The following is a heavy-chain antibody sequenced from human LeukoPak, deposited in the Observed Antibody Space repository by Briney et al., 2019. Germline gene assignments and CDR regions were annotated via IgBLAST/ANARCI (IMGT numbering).Heavy chain of an antibody. CDR1: GYTFTGYY. Sequence: ASVKVSCKASGYTFTGYYMHWVRQAPGQGLEWMGWINPNSGGTNYAQKFQGRVTMTRDTSISTAYTELSRLRSDDTAVYYCARNTAIVVVPAADYWGQGTLVTVSS. J-gene: IGHJ4*02. D-gene: IGHD2-2*01. CDR3: ARNTAIVVVPAADY. V-gene: IGHV1-2*02. CDR2: INPNSGGT.